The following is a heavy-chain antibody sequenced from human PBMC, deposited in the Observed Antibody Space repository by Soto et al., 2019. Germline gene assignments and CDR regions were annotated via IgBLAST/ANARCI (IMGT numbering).Heavy chain of an antibody. CDR3: AGEGSTYYYGSGSCYPFDY. J-gene: IGHJ4*02. CDR1: GDTFSSYA. V-gene: IGHV1-69*01. CDR2: IFPIFGTA. Sequence: QVQLVQSGAEVKKPGSSVKVSCKASGDTFSSYAISWVRQAPGQGVTWMGGIFPIFGTANYAQKFQGRVTITADESTIPAYMELSSLRSEDTAMNYCAGEGSTYYYGSGSCYPFDYCVQETLVTVSS. D-gene: IGHD3-10*01.